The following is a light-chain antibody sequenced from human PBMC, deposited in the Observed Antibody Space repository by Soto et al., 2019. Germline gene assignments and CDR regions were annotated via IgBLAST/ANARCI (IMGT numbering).Light chain of an antibody. CDR1: SSDVGAYNY. CDR2: DVS. V-gene: IGLV2-14*01. Sequence: QSVLTQPASVSGAPGQSITISCTGTSSDVGAYNYVSWYQQHPGKAPKVMIYDVSNRPSGVSNRFSGSKSGNTASLTISGLQVEDEADYYCSSYTSSSTYVFGTGTKVTVL. J-gene: IGLJ1*01. CDR3: SSYTSSSTYV.